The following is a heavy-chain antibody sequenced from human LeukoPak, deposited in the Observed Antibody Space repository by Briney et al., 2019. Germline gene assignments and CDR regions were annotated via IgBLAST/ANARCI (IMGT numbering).Heavy chain of an antibody. Sequence: GGSLRLSCAASGFSFSISRMDWFRQAPGTGLVWVSRINSDGSTTNYADSVKGRFTISRDNAMSTLYLQMNSLRAEDTAVYYCARGFGPYGMYASGPGTTVTVSS. J-gene: IGHJ6*01. CDR2: INSDGSTT. D-gene: IGHD3-16*01. V-gene: IGHV3-74*01. CDR3: ARGFGPYGMYA. CDR1: GFSFSISR.